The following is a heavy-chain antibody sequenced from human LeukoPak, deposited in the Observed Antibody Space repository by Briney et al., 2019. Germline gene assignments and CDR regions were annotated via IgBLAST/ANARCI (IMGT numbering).Heavy chain of an antibody. CDR3: ARGRRYDTGGYKTFGWYFDL. Sequence: SETLSLTCTVSGGSISSGGYYWSWIRQPPGKGLEWIGSFPYSGTPYFNPSLKSRVTISLDTTKNQFSLKLTSVTAADTAVYYCARGRRYDTGGYKTFGWYFDLWGRGTLVIVSS. D-gene: IGHD2-8*02. V-gene: IGHV4-39*07. CDR2: FPYSGTP. CDR1: GGSISSGGYY. J-gene: IGHJ2*01.